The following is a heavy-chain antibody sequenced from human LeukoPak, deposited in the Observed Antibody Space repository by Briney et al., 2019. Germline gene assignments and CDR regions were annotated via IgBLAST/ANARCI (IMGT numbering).Heavy chain of an antibody. V-gene: IGHV3-33*01. CDR1: GFTFSSYG. CDR3: ARDRGTVGFGMDV. Sequence: GRTLRLFCAASGFTFSSYGMHWVRQAPGKGLEWVEVIWYDGSNKYYADSVKGRFTISRDNSKNTLYLQMNSLRAEDTAVYYCARDRGTVGFGMDVWGQGTTVTDSS. D-gene: IGHD4-23*01. CDR2: IWYDGSNK. J-gene: IGHJ6*02.